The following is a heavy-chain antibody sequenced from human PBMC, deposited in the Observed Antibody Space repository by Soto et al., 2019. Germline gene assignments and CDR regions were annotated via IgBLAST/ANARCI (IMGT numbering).Heavy chain of an antibody. J-gene: IGHJ4*02. V-gene: IGHV3-30*18. D-gene: IGHD5-18*01. Sequence: GGSLRLSCAASGFTFSSYGMHWVRQAPGKGLEWVAVISYDGSNKYYADSVKGRFTISRDNSKNTLYLQMNSLRAEDTAVYYCANAVSSGYSYGTAIDYWGQGTLVTVSS. CDR1: GFTFSSYG. CDR3: ANAVSSGYSYGTAIDY. CDR2: ISYDGSNK.